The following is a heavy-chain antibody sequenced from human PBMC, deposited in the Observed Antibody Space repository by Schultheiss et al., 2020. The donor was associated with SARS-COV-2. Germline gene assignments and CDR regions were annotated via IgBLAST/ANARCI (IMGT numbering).Heavy chain of an antibody. V-gene: IGHV3-11*01. CDR1: GFTFSDYY. CDR2: ISSSGSTI. Sequence: GGSLRLSCAASGFTFSDYYMSWIRQAPGKGLEWVSYISSSGSTIYYADSVKGRFTISRDNSKNTLYLQMNSLRAEDTAVYYCAIAGIAVADTFDYWGQGTLVTVSS. CDR3: AIAGIAVADTFDY. J-gene: IGHJ4*02. D-gene: IGHD6-19*01.